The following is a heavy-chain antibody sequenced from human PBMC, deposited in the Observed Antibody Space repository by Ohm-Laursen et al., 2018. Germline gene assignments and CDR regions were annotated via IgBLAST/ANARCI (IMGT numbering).Heavy chain of an antibody. CDR1: GFTFDDYA. Sequence: SLRLSCAASGFTFDDYAMHWVRQAPGKGLEWVSGISWNSGSIGYADSVKGRFTISRVNAKNSLYLQMNSLRAEDTALYYCASNADTTGFDYWGQGTLVTVSS. V-gene: IGHV3-9*01. J-gene: IGHJ4*02. CDR2: ISWNSGSI. CDR3: ASNADTTGFDY. D-gene: IGHD1-14*01.